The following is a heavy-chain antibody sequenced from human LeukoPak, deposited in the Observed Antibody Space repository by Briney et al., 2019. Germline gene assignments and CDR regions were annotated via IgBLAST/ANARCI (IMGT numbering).Heavy chain of an antibody. CDR3: ARDYGDYAEGLSHDY. D-gene: IGHD4-17*01. Sequence: RSGRSLRLSCAASGFTFSSYAMHWVRQAPGKGLEWVAVISYDGSNKYYADSVKSRFTISRDNSKNTLYLQMNSLRAEDTAVYYCARDYGDYAEGLSHDYWGQGTLVTVSS. CDR2: ISYDGSNK. V-gene: IGHV3-30*14. J-gene: IGHJ4*02. CDR1: GFTFSSYA.